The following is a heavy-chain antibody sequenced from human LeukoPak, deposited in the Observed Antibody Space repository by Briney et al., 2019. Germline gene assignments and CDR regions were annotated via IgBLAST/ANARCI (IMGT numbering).Heavy chain of an antibody. CDR1: GFTFDDYA. CDR3: AKPTAPYYYDSSGYYFDY. Sequence: GGSLRLSCAASGFTFDDYAMHWVRQAPGKGLEWVSLISWDGGSTYYADSVKGRFTISRDNSKNSLYLQMNSLRAEDTALYYCAKPTAPYYYDSSGYYFDYWGQGTLVTVSS. CDR2: ISWDGGST. J-gene: IGHJ4*02. D-gene: IGHD3-22*01. V-gene: IGHV3-43D*03.